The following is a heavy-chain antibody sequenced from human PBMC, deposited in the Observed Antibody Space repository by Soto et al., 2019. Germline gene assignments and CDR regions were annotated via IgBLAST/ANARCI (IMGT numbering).Heavy chain of an antibody. Sequence: ASVKVSCKASGYTFTSYAMHWVRQAPGQRLEWMGWINAGNGNTKYSQKFQGRVTITRDTSASTAYMELSSLRSEDTAAYYCARAAPYYYDSSGPYDYWGQGTLVTVSS. CDR3: ARAAPYYYDSSGPYDY. CDR1: GYTFTSYA. D-gene: IGHD3-22*01. V-gene: IGHV1-3*01. J-gene: IGHJ4*02. CDR2: INAGNGNT.